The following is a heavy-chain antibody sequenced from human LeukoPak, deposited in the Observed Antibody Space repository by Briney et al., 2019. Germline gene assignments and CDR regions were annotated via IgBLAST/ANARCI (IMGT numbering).Heavy chain of an antibody. J-gene: IGHJ4*02. CDR1: GGTFISHA. D-gene: IGHD6-13*01. Sequence: SVKVXXXASGGTFISHAISWVRQAPGQGLEGMGGIIAVFGTANYAQKFQDRVIITADESTSTAYLEVSSLRLEDTAVYYCARTHSSSWGIIDFWGQGTLVTVSS. CDR3: ARTHSSSWGIIDF. CDR2: IIAVFGTA. V-gene: IGHV1-69*13.